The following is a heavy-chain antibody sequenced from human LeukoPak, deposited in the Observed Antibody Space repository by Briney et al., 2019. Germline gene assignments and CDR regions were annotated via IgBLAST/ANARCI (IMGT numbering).Heavy chain of an antibody. Sequence: PGGSLRLSCAASGFTFSSYAMHWVRQAPGKGLEWVAVISYDGSNKYYADSVKGRFTISRDNSKNTLYLQMNSLRAEDTAVYYCAGGPAMAVGSFDYWGQGTLVTVSS. V-gene: IGHV3-30*04. J-gene: IGHJ4*02. CDR1: GFTFSSYA. D-gene: IGHD2-15*01. CDR3: AGGPAMAVGSFDY. CDR2: ISYDGSNK.